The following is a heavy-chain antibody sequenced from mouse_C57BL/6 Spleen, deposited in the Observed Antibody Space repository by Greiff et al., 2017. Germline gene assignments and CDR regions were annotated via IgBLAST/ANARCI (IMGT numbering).Heavy chain of an antibody. CDR1: GYTFTDYE. V-gene: IGHV1-15*01. CDR3: TRSDYGSRGSAMDY. D-gene: IGHD1-1*01. Sequence: QVQLQQSGAELVRPGASVTLSCKASGYTFTDYEMHWVKQTPVHGLEWIGAIDPETGGTAYNQKFKGKAILTADKSSSTAYMELRSLTSEDSAVYYCTRSDYGSRGSAMDYWGQGTSGTVSS. CDR2: IDPETGGT. J-gene: IGHJ4*01.